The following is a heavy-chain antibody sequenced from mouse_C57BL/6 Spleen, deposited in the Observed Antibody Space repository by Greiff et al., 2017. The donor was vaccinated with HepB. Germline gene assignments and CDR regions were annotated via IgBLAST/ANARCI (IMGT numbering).Heavy chain of an antibody. J-gene: IGHJ1*03. CDR3: ANVGTVGAIDV. D-gene: IGHD1-1*01. CDR2: IYPRSGNT. V-gene: IGHV1-81*01. CDR1: GYTFTSYG. Sequence: QVQLQQSGAELARPGASVKLSCKASGYTFTSYGISWVKQRTGQGLEWIGEIYPRSGNTYYNEKFKGKATLTADKSASTAYMKLRSLTSEDSAVYFCANVGTVGAIDVWGTGTTVTVSS.